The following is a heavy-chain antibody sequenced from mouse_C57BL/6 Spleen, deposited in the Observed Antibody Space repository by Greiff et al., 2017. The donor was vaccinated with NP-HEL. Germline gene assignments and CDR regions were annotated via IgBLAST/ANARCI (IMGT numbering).Heavy chain of an antibody. CDR3: ARGLRQYYFDY. J-gene: IGHJ2*01. Sequence: EVKLMESEGGLVQPGSSMKLSCTASGFTFSDYYMAWVRQVPEKGLEWVANINYDGSSTYYLDSLKSRFIISRDNAKNILYLQMSSLKSEDTATYYCARGLRQYYFDYWGQGTTLTVSS. V-gene: IGHV5-16*01. D-gene: IGHD1-1*01. CDR2: INYDGSST. CDR1: GFTFSDYY.